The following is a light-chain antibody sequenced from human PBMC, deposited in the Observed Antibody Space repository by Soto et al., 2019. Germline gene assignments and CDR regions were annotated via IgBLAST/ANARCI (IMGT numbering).Light chain of an antibody. J-gene: IGKJ1*01. CDR2: DTS. CDR1: QSISRN. V-gene: IGKV3-15*01. CDR3: QQYNSWPGK. Sequence: EIVMTHSPATLSVSPWERATLSCRASQSISRNLAWYQQKGVQAPRLLIYDTSTRATGTPARFSGSGSGTEFTLTISSLQSEDFAVYYCQQYNSWPGKFGQGTKVDIK.